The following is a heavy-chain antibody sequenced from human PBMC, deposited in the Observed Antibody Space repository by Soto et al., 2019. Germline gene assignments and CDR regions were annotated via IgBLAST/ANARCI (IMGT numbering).Heavy chain of an antibody. CDR1: GFTFSNYD. J-gene: IGHJ6*02. V-gene: IGHV3-13*01. CDR3: SRELHGGSYGMDV. CDR2: ITTAGDT. Sequence: GGSLRLSCAASGFTFSNYDMHWVRQVTGKGLEWVSGITTAGDTYYPGSVKGRFTISREKAKNSLYLQINSLSAGDTAVYYCSRELHGGSYGMDVWGQGTTVTVSS.